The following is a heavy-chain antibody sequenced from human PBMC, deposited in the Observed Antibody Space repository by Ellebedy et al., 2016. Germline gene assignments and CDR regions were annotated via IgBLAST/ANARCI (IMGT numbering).Heavy chain of an antibody. D-gene: IGHD3-16*01. CDR3: ARAVGGRAFDI. J-gene: IGHJ3*02. V-gene: IGHV1-8*01. CDR2: MNPNSGNT. CDR1: GYTFTSYD. Sequence: ASVKVSCXASGYTFTSYDINWVRQATGQGLEWMGWMNPNSGNTGYAQKFQGRVTMTRDTSTSTVYMELSSLRSEDTAVYYCARAVGGRAFDIWGQGTMVTVSS.